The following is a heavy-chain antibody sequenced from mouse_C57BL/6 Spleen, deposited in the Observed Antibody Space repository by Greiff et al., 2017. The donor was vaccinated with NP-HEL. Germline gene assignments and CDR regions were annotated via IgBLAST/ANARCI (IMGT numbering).Heavy chain of an antibody. CDR3: ARDERGDYDDGAWFAY. CDR2: SRNKANDYTT. D-gene: IGHD2-4*01. CDR1: GFTFSDFY. Sequence: EVNVVESGGGLVQSGRSLRLSCATSGFTFSDFYMEWVRQAPGKGLEWIAASRNKANDYTTEYSASVKGRFIVSRDTSQSILYLQMNALRAEDTAIYYCARDERGDYDDGAWFAYWGQGTLVTVSA. J-gene: IGHJ3*01. V-gene: IGHV7-1*01.